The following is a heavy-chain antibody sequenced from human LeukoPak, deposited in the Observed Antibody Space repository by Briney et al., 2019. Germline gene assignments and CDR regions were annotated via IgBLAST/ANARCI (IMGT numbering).Heavy chain of an antibody. CDR3: TRYGDYPFHY. V-gene: IGHV3-73*01. D-gene: IGHD2-21*01. J-gene: IGHJ4*02. Sequence: GGSLRLSCAASGFTFSDSGMHWVRQASGKGLEWVGRIRSKANSYATAYAASVKGRFTISRDDSKNTAYLQMNSLKTEDTAVYYCTRYGDYPFHYWGQGTLVTVSS. CDR2: IRSKANSYAT. CDR1: GFTFSDSG.